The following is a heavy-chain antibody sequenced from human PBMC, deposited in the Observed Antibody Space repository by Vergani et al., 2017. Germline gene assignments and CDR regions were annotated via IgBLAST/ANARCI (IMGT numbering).Heavy chain of an antibody. J-gene: IGHJ3*02. D-gene: IGHD2-21*02. CDR1: GFTFSSYW. V-gene: IGHV3-7*04. CDR2: IKQDGSEK. Sequence: EVQLVESGGGLVQPGGSLRLSCAASGFTFSSYWMSWVRQAPGKGLEWVANIKQDGSEKYYVDSVKGRFTISRDNAKNSLYLQMNSLRAEDTAVYYCARGGAIVVGTLYAFDIWGQGTMVTVSS. CDR3: ARGGAIVVGTLYAFDI.